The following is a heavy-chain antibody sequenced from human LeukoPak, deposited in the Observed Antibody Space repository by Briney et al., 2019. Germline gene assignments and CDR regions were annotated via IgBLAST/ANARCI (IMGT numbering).Heavy chain of an antibody. Sequence: KASETLSLTCTVSGGSISSGPYYWIWIRQPPGKGLEWIGYITYSGNTYYYPALNSRVTVSLDTSKTQFSLKLSSVTAADTAVYYCARIAYDALDSYYYGMDVWGQGTTVTVSS. CDR2: ITYSGNT. D-gene: IGHD3-3*01. V-gene: IGHV4-31*03. CDR3: ARIAYDALDSYYYGMDV. J-gene: IGHJ6*02. CDR1: GGSISSGPYY.